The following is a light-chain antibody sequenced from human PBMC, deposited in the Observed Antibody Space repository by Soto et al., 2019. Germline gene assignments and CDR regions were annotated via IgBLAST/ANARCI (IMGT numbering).Light chain of an antibody. J-gene: IGKJ3*01. CDR1: QSVSSK. Sequence: EAVMTQSPATLSVSPGERPTLSCRASQSVSSKLAWYQQKPGQAPRLLIYDASTRATGIPARFSGSGSGTEFTLTISSLQSEDFAVYYCQQYNTWPLTFGPGTKVDI. CDR2: DAS. CDR3: QQYNTWPLT. V-gene: IGKV3-15*01.